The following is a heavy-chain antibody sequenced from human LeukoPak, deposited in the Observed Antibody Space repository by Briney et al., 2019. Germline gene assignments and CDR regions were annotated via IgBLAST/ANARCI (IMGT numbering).Heavy chain of an antibody. V-gene: IGHV1-2*02. Sequence: GASVKASCKASGYTFTGYYMHWVRQAPGQRLEWMGWINPNSGGTKYAQKFQGRVTMTRDTSISTAHMELSRLRSDDTAVYYCAREEYYFDYWGQGTLVTVSS. D-gene: IGHD6-6*01. J-gene: IGHJ4*02. CDR1: GYTFTGYY. CDR2: INPNSGGT. CDR3: AREEYYFDY.